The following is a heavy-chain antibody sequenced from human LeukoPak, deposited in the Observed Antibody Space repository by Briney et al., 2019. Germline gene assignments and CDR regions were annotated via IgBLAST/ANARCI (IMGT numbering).Heavy chain of an antibody. CDR3: ATSTPILFWSGYLPYYMDV. CDR2: IYTSGNT. D-gene: IGHD3-3*01. Sequence: SETLSLTCTVSGGSISSGSYYWSWIRQPAGKGLEWIGRIYTSGNTNYNPSLKSRVTISVDTSKNQFSLKLSSVTAADTAVYYCATSTPILFWSGYLPYYMDVWGKGTTVTVSS. V-gene: IGHV4-61*02. J-gene: IGHJ6*03. CDR1: GGSISSGSYY.